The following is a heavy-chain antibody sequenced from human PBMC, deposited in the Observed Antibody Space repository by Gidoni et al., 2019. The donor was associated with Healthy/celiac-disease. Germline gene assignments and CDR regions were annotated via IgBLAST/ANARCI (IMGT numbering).Heavy chain of an antibody. CDR2: INPSGST. Sequence: QVQLQQWGAGLLKPSETLSLTCAVHGGSFSGYYWSWIRQPPGKGLEWIGEINPSGSTNYNPSLKSRVTISVDTSKNQFSLKLSSVTAADTAVYYCARGRVFGYCSGGSCYSWFDPWGQGTLVTVSS. CDR3: ARGRVFGYCSGGSCYSWFDP. V-gene: IGHV4-34*01. D-gene: IGHD2-15*01. J-gene: IGHJ5*02. CDR1: GGSFSGYY.